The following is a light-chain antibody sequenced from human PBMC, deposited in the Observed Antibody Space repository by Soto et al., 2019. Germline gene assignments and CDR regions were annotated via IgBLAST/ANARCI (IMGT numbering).Light chain of an antibody. CDR1: QGIRSY. CDR3: QQLNSYPVT. V-gene: IGKV1-9*01. Sequence: DIQLTQSPSFLSASVGDRVTITCRASQGIRSYLAWYQQKPGKAPKLLIYAAPTLQSAVPSRFSGSGSGTEFTLTISSLQPEDFATYYCQQLNSYPVTFGQGTKVEIK. J-gene: IGKJ1*01. CDR2: AAP.